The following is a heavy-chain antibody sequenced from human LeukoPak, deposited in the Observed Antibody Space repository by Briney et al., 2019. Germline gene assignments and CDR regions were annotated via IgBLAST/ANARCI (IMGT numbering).Heavy chain of an antibody. J-gene: IGHJ6*02. CDR2: IWYHGRNE. D-gene: IGHD6-13*01. V-gene: IGHV3-33*01. CDR3: ARSGIGGMDV. Sequence: PGGSLRLSCAASGFSFSSSGMHWVRQAPGKGLEWVAVIWYHGRNEYYADSVRGRFTISRDNSENTLFLQMSSLRAEDTAVYYCARSGIGGMDVWGQGTTVTVSS. CDR1: GFSFSSSG.